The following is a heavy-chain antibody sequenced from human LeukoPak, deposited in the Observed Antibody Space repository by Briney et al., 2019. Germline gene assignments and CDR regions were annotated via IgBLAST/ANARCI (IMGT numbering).Heavy chain of an antibody. CDR2: ISSSGSTI. Sequence: GGSLRLSCAASGFTFSSYAMSWVRQAPGKGLEWVSYISSSGSTIYYADSVKGRFTISRDNAKNSLYLQMNSLRAEDTAVYYCARDPPSSFHAFDIWGQGTMVTVSS. CDR1: GFTFSSYA. CDR3: ARDPPSSFHAFDI. V-gene: IGHV3-48*03. D-gene: IGHD6-13*01. J-gene: IGHJ3*02.